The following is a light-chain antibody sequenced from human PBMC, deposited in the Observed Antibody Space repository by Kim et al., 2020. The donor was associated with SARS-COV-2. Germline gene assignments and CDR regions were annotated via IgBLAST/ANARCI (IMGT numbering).Light chain of an antibody. J-gene: IGKJ2*01. CDR3: QQLNSYPPMYT. V-gene: IGKV1-9*01. CDR1: QGISSY. CDR2: AAS. Sequence: DIQLTQSPSFLSASVGDRVTITCRASQGISSYLAWYQQKPGKAPKLLIYAASTLQSGVPSRFSGSGSGTEFTLTISSLQPEDFATYYCQQLNSYPPMYTFGQGTKLGI.